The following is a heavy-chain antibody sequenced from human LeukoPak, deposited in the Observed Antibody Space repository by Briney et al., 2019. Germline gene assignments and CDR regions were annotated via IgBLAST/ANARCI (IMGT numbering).Heavy chain of an antibody. CDR2: ISAYNGNT. CDR1: GYTFISYG. D-gene: IGHD6-19*01. J-gene: IGHJ4*02. CDR3: ARGEVDTSGWDCFHF. V-gene: IGHV1-18*01. Sequence: ASVKVSCKASGYTFISYGISWVRQAPGEGLEWMGWISAYNGNTNYAQKLQGRVTMTTDTSTSTAYMELRSLRSDDTAVYYCARGEVDTSGWDCFHFWGQGALVTVSS.